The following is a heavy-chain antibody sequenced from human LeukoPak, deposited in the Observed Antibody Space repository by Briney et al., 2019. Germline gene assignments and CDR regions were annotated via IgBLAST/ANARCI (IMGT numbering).Heavy chain of an antibody. D-gene: IGHD3-9*01. J-gene: IGHJ4*01. CDR1: GFTFSIYA. Sequence: PGGSLRLSCAVSGFTFSIYAMTWVRQAPGKGLEWVSGISGSGRSTYYSDSVKGRFTMSRDNSKNTLYLQMNSLRAEDTAVYYCAKEFDWLPTSIDYWGQGTLVTVSS. V-gene: IGHV3-23*01. CDR2: ISGSGRST. CDR3: AKEFDWLPTSIDY.